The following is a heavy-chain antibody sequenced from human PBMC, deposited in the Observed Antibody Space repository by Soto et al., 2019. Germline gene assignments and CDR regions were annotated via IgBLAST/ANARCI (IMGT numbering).Heavy chain of an antibody. J-gene: IGHJ6*02. CDR1: GGSFSGYY. CDR2: INHSGST. D-gene: IGHD1-26*01. Sequence: SETLSLTCAVYGGSFSGYYWSWIRQPPGKGLEWIGEINHSGSTNYNPSLKSRVTISVDTSKNQFSLKLSSVTAADTAVYYCARGGKGGYYYYCGMDVWGQGTTVTVSS. V-gene: IGHV4-34*01. CDR3: ARGGKGGYYYYCGMDV.